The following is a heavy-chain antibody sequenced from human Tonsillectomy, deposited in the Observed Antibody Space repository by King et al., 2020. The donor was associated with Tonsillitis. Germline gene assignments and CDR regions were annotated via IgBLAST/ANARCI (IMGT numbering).Heavy chain of an antibody. CDR2: IIPILGIA. V-gene: IGHV1-69*04. CDR1: GGTFSSYA. CDR3: AREDFSYYDSSGYYYWFDP. D-gene: IGHD3-22*01. Sequence: VQLVQSGAEVKKPGSSVKVSCKASGGTFSSYAISWVRQAPGQGLEWMGRIIPILGIANYAQKFQGRVTITADKSTSTACMELSSLRSEDTAVYYCAREDFSYYDSSGYYYWFDPWGQGTLVTVSS. J-gene: IGHJ5*02.